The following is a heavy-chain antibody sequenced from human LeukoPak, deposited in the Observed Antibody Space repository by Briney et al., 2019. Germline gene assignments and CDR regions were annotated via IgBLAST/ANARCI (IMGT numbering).Heavy chain of an antibody. CDR2: IYYSGST. CDR1: GGSFSGYY. J-gene: IGHJ4*02. D-gene: IGHD6-13*01. V-gene: IGHV4-30-4*08. Sequence: PSETLSLTCAVYGGSFSGYYWSWIRQPPGKGLEWIGYIYYSGSTYYNPSLKSRVTISVDTSKNQFSLKLSSVTAADTAVYYCARFLGYSSPIDYWGQGTLVTVSS. CDR3: ARFLGYSSPIDY.